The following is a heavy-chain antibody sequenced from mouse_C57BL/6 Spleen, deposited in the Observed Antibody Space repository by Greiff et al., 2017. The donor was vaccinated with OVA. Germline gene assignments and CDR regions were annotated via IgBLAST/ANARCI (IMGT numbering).Heavy chain of an antibody. V-gene: IGHV7-3*01. CDR1: GFTFTDYY. D-gene: IGHD1-1*01. CDR2: IRNKANGYTT. J-gene: IGHJ3*01. CDR3: ARSNYYGSPFAY. Sequence: EVMLVESGGGLVQPGGSLSLSCAASGFTFTDYYMSWVRQPPGKALEWLGFIRNKANGYTTEYSASVKGRFTISRDNSQSILYLQMNALRAEDSATYYCARSNYYGSPFAYWGQGTLVTVSA.